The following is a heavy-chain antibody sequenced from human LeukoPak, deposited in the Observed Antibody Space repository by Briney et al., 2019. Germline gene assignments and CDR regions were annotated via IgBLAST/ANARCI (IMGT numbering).Heavy chain of an antibody. CDR3: ARKYSSPSRTNWFDP. V-gene: IGHV1-2*02. CDR1: GYPFTCFY. J-gene: IGHJ5*02. Sequence: GASVKVSCKASGYPFTCFYVHWVRQAPGEGPEWMGWINPHSGDTDYAQKFRSRVTMTRDTSTSTAYMELRSLRSDDTAVYYCARKYSSPSRTNWFDPWGQGTLVTVSS. D-gene: IGHD6-6*01. CDR2: INPHSGDT.